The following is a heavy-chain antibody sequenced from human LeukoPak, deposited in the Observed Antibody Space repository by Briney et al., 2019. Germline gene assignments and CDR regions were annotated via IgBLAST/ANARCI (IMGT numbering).Heavy chain of an antibody. CDR1: GYTFTSYD. Sequence: ASVTVSCKASGYTFTSYDINWVRQANGQGLEWMGWMKPNSGNTGSAQRFQGRITMTRDTSISTAYMELSSLRSEDTAVYYCARGPLVRLPSSFDPWGQGTLVTVSS. CDR3: ARGPLVRLPSSFDP. J-gene: IGHJ5*02. V-gene: IGHV1-8*01. D-gene: IGHD3-16*02. CDR2: MKPNSGNT.